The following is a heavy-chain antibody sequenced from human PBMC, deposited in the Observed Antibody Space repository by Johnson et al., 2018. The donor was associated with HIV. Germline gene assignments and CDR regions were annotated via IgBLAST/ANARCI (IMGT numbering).Heavy chain of an antibody. J-gene: IGHJ3*02. CDR3: ARSRYYVFWSAPGAFDI. D-gene: IGHD3-3*01. Sequence: VQVVESGGGVVQPGRSLRLSCAASGFTFSGFEMHWVRQSPGKGLEWVAGISFDGSNKHYGDSVKGRFTISRDNSKNMLYLQMNSLKAEDQAVYYRARSRYYVFWSAPGAFDIWGQGTMVTVSS. CDR2: ISFDGSNK. CDR1: GFTFSGFE. V-gene: IGHV3-30-3*01.